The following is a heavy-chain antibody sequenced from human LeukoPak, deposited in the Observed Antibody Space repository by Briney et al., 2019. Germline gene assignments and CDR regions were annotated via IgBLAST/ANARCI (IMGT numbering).Heavy chain of an antibody. CDR3: ARSYYDFWSGYLDAFDI. J-gene: IGHJ3*02. CDR2: IYHSGST. CDR1: GVSISSGGYS. Sequence: MSSETLSLTCAVSGVSISSGGYSWSWIRQPPGKGLEWIGYIYHSGSTYYNPSLKSRVTISVDRSKNQFSLKLSSVTAADTAVYYCARSYYDFWSGYLDAFDIWGQGTMVTVSS. V-gene: IGHV4-30-2*01. D-gene: IGHD3-3*01.